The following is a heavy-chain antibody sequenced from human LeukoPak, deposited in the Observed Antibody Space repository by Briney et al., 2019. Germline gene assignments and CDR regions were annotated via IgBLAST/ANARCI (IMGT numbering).Heavy chain of an antibody. Sequence: GASVKVSCKASGGTFSSYAISWVRQAPGRGLEWMGGIIPIFGTANYAQKFQGRVTMTTDTSTSTAYMELRSLRSDDTAVYYCARDGWGSGYDPDAFDIWGQGTMVTVSS. V-gene: IGHV1-69*05. CDR2: IIPIFGTA. D-gene: IGHD5-12*01. J-gene: IGHJ3*02. CDR3: ARDGWGSGYDPDAFDI. CDR1: GGTFSSYA.